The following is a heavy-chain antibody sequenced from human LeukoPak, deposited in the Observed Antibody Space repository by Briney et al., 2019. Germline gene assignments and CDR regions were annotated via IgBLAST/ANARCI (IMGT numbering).Heavy chain of an antibody. CDR1: GDSISSGNYY. CDR3: ASDRSSWNPGAPY. D-gene: IGHD6-13*01. CDR2: LYYSGTT. Sequence: PSETLSLTCSVFGDSISSGNYYWGWIRQPPGTGLEWIGNLYYSGTTYYNPSFKSRVTISVDTSKNQFSLKLSSVTAADTAVYYCASDRSSWNPGAPYWGQGTLVTVSS. V-gene: IGHV4-39*01. J-gene: IGHJ4*02.